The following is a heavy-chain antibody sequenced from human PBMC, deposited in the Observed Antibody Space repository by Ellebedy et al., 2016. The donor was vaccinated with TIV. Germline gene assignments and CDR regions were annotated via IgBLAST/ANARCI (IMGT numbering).Heavy chain of an antibody. Sequence: SETLSLTCGVSGYSISSGYYWGWIRPPPGKGLESIGSIYHSGSSYYNPSLRSRVSISVDTSENQFSLNLNSVTAADTAVYFCARADWTYDILTGYSPNRFDYWGQGTLVSVSS. CDR2: IYHSGSS. CDR3: ARADWTYDILTGYSPNRFDY. CDR1: GYSISSGYY. D-gene: IGHD3-9*01. J-gene: IGHJ4*02. V-gene: IGHV4-38-2*01.